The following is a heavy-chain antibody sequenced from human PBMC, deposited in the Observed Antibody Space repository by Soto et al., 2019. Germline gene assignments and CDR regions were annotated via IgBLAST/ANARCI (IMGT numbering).Heavy chain of an antibody. D-gene: IGHD2-15*01. CDR3: VNCWGGAASDFFYF. CDR2: IWNHGNAD. Sequence: GGSLRLSCAASGFTFSTYGMHWVRQAPGKGLEWVALIWNHGNADSYADFVKGRFSISRDNSKNTLYLEMNSLRAEDTAVYYCVNCWGGAASDFFYFWGRGSVVPGSA. V-gene: IGHV3-33*01. J-gene: IGHJ4*02. CDR1: GFTFSTYG.